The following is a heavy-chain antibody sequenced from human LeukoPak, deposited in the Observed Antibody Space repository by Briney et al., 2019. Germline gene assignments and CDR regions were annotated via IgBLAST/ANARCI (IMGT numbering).Heavy chain of an antibody. CDR1: GFTFNNYG. V-gene: IGHV3-30*03. Sequence: GGSLRLSCAASGFTFNNYGMHWVRQAPGKGLECVALISNDGSKKYYAGSAKDRFTISRDNSRNTVFLEMNSLRGDDTAVYFCARDWGRGDSKYLDFWGQGILVTVSS. D-gene: IGHD4-17*01. CDR2: ISNDGSKK. CDR3: ARDWGRGDSKYLDF. J-gene: IGHJ4*02.